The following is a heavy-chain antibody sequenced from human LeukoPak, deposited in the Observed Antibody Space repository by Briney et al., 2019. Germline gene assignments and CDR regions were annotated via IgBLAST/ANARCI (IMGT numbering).Heavy chain of an antibody. CDR2: ITGSGDTI. CDR1: GFNFSSYE. CDR3: ARERTTIVSGTTIGAY. D-gene: IGHD2/OR15-2a*01. V-gene: IGHV3-48*03. J-gene: IGHJ4*02. Sequence: GGSLRLSCAASGFNFSSYEMNWVRQAPGKGLEWISYITGSGDTIYYADSVKGRFTISRDNAKNSLFLQMNSLTADDTAVYYCARERTTIVSGTTIGAYWGQGTLVTVSS.